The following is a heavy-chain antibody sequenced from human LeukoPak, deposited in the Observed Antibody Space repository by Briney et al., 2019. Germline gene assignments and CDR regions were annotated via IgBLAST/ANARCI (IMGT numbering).Heavy chain of an antibody. CDR1: GGSISSGGYY. D-gene: IGHD4-11*01. J-gene: IGHJ5*02. V-gene: IGHV4-31*03. CDR2: IYYSGST. CDR3: ARDVQGSNYEGNWFDP. Sequence: SQTLSLTCTVSGGSISSGGYYWSWIRQHPGKGLEWIGYIYYSGSTYYNPSLKSRVTISVDTSKNQFSLELSSVTAADTAVYYCARDVQGSNYEGNWFDPWGQGTLVTVSS.